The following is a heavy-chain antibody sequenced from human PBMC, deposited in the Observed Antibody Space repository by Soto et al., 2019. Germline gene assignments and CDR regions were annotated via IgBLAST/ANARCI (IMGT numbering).Heavy chain of an antibody. CDR2: IYYSGST. D-gene: IGHD2-2*01. CDR3: GRQVVVVPAAMDWFDP. Sequence: SETLSLTCTVSGGSISSYYWSWIRQPPGKGLEWIGYIYYSGSTNYNPSLKSRVTISVDTSKNQFSLKLSSVTAADTAVYYCGRQVVVVPAAMDWFDPWGQGTLVTVSS. V-gene: IGHV4-59*01. J-gene: IGHJ5*02. CDR1: GGSISSYY.